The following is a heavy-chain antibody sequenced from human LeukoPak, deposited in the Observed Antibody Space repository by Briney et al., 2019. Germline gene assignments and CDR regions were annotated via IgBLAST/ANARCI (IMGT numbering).Heavy chain of an antibody. CDR2: IYYSGST. Sequence: SETLSLTCTVSGGSISSSSYYWGWIRQPPGKGLEWIGSIYYSGSTYYNPSLKSRVTISVDKAKNQFSLNLNSVTAADTAVYYCARGGDRSFDYWGQGTLVTVSS. J-gene: IGHJ4*02. CDR3: ARGGDRSFDY. V-gene: IGHV4-39*07. CDR1: GGSISSSSYY. D-gene: IGHD3-10*01.